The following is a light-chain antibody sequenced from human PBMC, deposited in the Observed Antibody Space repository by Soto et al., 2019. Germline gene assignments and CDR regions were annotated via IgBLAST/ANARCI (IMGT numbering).Light chain of an antibody. J-gene: IGKJ1*01. CDR1: QSVSSNY. Sequence: DSGLTKTLGTLSLSPGERDTLSCRASQSVSSNYLAWFQQKPGQVPRLLIYAASSRSTGIPDRFSGSGSGTDFTLTISRLEPEDFAVYYCQQYGSSPQTFAQGTKVDIK. V-gene: IGKV3-20*01. CDR2: AAS. CDR3: QQYGSSPQT.